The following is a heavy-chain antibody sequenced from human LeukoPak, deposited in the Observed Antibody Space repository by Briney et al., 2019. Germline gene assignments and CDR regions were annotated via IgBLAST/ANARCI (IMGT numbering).Heavy chain of an antibody. J-gene: IGHJ6*03. D-gene: IGHD3-3*01. V-gene: IGHV3-48*02. CDR2: LSSSNSII. Sequence: GGSLRLSCAASGFTFSSYSMNWVRQAPGKGLEWVSYLSSSNSIIYYADSVKGRFTISRDNATDSLYLQMNSLRDEDTAVYYCARDAPYDFWSGYQSGYMDVWGKGTTVTVSS. CDR1: GFTFSSYS. CDR3: ARDAPYDFWSGYQSGYMDV.